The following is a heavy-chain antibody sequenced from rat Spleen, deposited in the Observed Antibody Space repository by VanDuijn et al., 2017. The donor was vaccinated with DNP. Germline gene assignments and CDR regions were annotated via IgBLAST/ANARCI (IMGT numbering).Heavy chain of an antibody. J-gene: IGHJ3*01. D-gene: IGHD1-12*01. CDR2: ISSGGNT. V-gene: IGHV2S8*01. CDR3: TRESWGYVMDA. CDR1: GFSLTSYG. Sequence: QVQLKESGPGLVQPSQTLSLTCTVSGFSLTSYGVSWVRQPPGKGLEWIAAISSGGNTYYNSALKSRLSISRDTSKSQVFLRMNSLQTDDTAIYYCTRESWGYVMDAWGQGTLVTVSS.